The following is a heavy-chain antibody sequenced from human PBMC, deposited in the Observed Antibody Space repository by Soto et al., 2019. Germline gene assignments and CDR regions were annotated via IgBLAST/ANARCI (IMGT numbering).Heavy chain of an antibody. D-gene: IGHD2-2*01. CDR1: AFTPRQYC. V-gene: IGHV3-74*01. CDR2: IISDGTST. CDR3: ARGLIYCCTRGHKDRLAV. J-gene: IGHJ6*01. Sequence: GESLRHPYTASAFTPRQYCMHGVRLPLGKELVWVSRIISDGTSTTYADSVRGRFTISRDNAKNTLYLQMNSLSAEDTAVYYCARGLIYCCTRGHKDRLAVWRRGTSV.